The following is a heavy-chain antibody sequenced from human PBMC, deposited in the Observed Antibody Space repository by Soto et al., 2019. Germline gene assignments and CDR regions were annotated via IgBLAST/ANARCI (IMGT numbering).Heavy chain of an antibody. Sequence: PGGSLRLSCAASGFTFDDYAMHWVRQAPGKGLEWVSGISWNSGSIGYADSVKGRFTISRDNAKNSLYLQMNSLRAEDTALYYCAKDQDSSGYLEYLFDYWGQGTLVTVSS. D-gene: IGHD3-22*01. CDR1: GFTFDDYA. CDR2: ISWNSGSI. V-gene: IGHV3-9*01. CDR3: AKDQDSSGYLEYLFDY. J-gene: IGHJ4*02.